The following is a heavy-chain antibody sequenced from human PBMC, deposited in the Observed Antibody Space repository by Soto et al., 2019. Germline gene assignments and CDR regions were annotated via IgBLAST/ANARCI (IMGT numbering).Heavy chain of an antibody. CDR3: ARAPVDDIVVVPAAEPYFYYGMDV. D-gene: IGHD2-2*01. V-gene: IGHV1-18*01. Sequence: ASVKVSCKASGYTFTSYGISWVRQAPGQGLEWMGWISAYNGNTNYAQKLQGRVTMTTDTPTSTAYMELRSLRSDDAAVYYCARAPVDDIVVVPAAEPYFYYGMDVWGQGTTVTVSS. J-gene: IGHJ6*02. CDR1: GYTFTSYG. CDR2: ISAYNGNT.